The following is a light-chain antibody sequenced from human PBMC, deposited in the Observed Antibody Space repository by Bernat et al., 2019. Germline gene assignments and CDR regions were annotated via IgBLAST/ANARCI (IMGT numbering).Light chain of an antibody. V-gene: IGKV3-20*01. J-gene: IGKJ5*01. Sequence: EIVLTQSPGTLSLSPGERATLSCRASQSVGSSYLAWYQHKPGQSPRLLIYGGSSRATGIPDRFSGSGSGTDFILTINRLEPEDFAVYYCQQYTRSPRGITFGQGTRLEIK. CDR2: GGS. CDR1: QSVGSSY. CDR3: QQYTRSPRGIT.